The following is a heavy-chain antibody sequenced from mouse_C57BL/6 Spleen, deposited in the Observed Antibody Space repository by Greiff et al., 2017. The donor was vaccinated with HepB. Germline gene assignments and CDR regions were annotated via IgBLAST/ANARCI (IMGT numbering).Heavy chain of an antibody. CDR1: GYTFTSYG. Sequence: VQLQESGAELARPGASVKLSCKASGYTFTSYGISWVKQSTGQGLEWIGEIDPRSGNTYYNEKFKGKATLTADKSSSTAYMELRSLTSEDSAVYFCARGITTVVADYWGQGTTLTVSS. CDR3: ARGITTVVADY. CDR2: IDPRSGNT. V-gene: IGHV1-81*01. D-gene: IGHD1-1*01. J-gene: IGHJ2*01.